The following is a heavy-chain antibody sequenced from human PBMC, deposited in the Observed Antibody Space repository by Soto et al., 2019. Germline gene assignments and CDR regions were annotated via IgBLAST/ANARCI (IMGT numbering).Heavy chain of an antibody. D-gene: IGHD2-2*01. CDR3: ANEIDDIVVVPAVRPLGAATNY. CDR2: ISGSGGST. V-gene: IGHV3-23*01. CDR1: GFTFSSYA. J-gene: IGHJ4*02. Sequence: PGGSLRLSCAASGFTFSSYAMSWVRQAPGKGLEWVSAISGSGGSTYYADSVKGRFTISRDNSKNTLYLQMNSLRAEDTAVYYCANEIDDIVVVPAVRPLGAATNYWGQGTLVTVSS.